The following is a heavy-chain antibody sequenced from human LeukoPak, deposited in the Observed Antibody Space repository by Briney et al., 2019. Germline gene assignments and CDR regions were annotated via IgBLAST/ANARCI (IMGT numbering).Heavy chain of an antibody. Sequence: PSETLSLTCTVSGVSISSSNSYWGWIRQPPGKGLEWIGYVYDIGSTKYNPSLKSRVTISVDTSKNQFSLKLSSVTPADTAVYYCARGGYYGLGNDFRFDPWGQGTLVTVSS. D-gene: IGHD3-10*01. CDR3: ARGGYYGLGNDFRFDP. CDR2: VYDIGST. CDR1: GVSISSSNSY. J-gene: IGHJ5*02. V-gene: IGHV4-39*07.